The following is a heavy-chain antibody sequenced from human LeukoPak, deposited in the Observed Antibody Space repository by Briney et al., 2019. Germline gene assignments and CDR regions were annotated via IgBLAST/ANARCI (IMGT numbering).Heavy chain of an antibody. CDR3: AREESTKNSVLDY. J-gene: IGHJ4*02. CDR2: ISAYNGNT. CDR1: GYTFTSYG. D-gene: IGHD2/OR15-2a*01. Sequence: ASVKVSCKASGYTFTSYGISWVRQAPGQGLEWMGWISAYNGNTNYAQKLQGRVTMTTDTSTSTAYKELRSLRSDDTAVYYCAREESTKNSVLDYWGQGTLVTVSS. V-gene: IGHV1-18*01.